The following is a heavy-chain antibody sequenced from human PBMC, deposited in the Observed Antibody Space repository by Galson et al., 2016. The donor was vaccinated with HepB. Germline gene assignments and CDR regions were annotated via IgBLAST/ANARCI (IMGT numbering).Heavy chain of an antibody. J-gene: IGHJ4*02. CDR1: GFTFSSYW. D-gene: IGHD3-22*01. CDR3: ARDNAPGDYYENSGYLNY. Sequence: SLRLSCAASGFTFSSYWMSWVRQAPGKGLEWVANIKQDGSEKYYVDSVKGRFTITRDNAKNSLYLQMNSLRAEDSAVYYCARDNAPGDYYENSGYLNYWGQGTLVTVSS. CDR2: IKQDGSEK. V-gene: IGHV3-7*04.